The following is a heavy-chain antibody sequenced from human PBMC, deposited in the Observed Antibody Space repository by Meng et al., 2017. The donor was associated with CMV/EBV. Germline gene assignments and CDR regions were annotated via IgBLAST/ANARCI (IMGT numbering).Heavy chain of an antibody. D-gene: IGHD3-10*01. CDR1: GGTFSSYG. CDR3: ARGESGDLLWFGSSYPAGFDP. J-gene: IGHJ5*02. V-gene: IGHV1-69*05. CDR2: IIPIFGTA. Sequence: SVKVSCKASGGTFSSYGISWVRQAPGQGLEWMGGIIPIFGTANYAQKFQGRVTITTDESTSTDYMELSSLRAEDTAVYYCARGESGDLLWFGSSYPAGFDPWGQGTLVTVSS.